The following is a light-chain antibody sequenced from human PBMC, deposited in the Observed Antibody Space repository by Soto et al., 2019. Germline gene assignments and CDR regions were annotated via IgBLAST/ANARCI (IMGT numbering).Light chain of an antibody. V-gene: IGLV1-40*01. Sequence: QSVLTQPPSVSGASGQRVTISCIGSSSNIGAGYDVHWYQQLPGTAPKLLIYGNINRPSGVPDRFSGSKYDTLASLAITGLQAEDGADYYCQSYDSSLSGSVLFGGGTKVTVL. CDR2: GNI. J-gene: IGLJ2*01. CDR3: QSYDSSLSGSVL. CDR1: SSNIGAGYD.